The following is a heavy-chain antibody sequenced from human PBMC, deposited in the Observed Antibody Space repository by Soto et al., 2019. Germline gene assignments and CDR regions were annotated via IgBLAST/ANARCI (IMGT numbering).Heavy chain of an antibody. Sequence: QVQLVESGGGVVQPGRSLRLSCAASGFTFSSYGMHWVRQAPGKGLEWVAVISYDGINKYYADSVKGRFTISRDNSKKTLYLQMNRLRAEATAVYYCAKDFLGPGRAYGMDVWGQGTTVTVSS. V-gene: IGHV3-30*18. CDR1: GFTFSSYG. J-gene: IGHJ6*02. CDR2: ISYDGINK. D-gene: IGHD7-27*01. CDR3: AKDFLGPGRAYGMDV.